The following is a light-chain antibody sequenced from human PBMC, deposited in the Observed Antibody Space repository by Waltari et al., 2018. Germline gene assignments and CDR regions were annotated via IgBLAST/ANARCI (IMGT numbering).Light chain of an antibody. CDR1: LSLLHSNKFNY. CDR3: MQALQTPRT. CDR2: LGS. V-gene: IGKV2-28*01. J-gene: IGKJ2*01. Sequence: DIALTQSPLSLSVPPGEPASISCRSSLSLLHSNKFNYLDWYLQKPGQSPQLLIYLGSNRASGVPDRFSGSGSGTDFTLNISRVEAEDVGVYYCMQALQTPRTFGQGTRLEIK.